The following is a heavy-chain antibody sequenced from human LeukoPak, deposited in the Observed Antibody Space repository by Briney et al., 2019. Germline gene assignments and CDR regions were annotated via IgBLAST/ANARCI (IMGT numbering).Heavy chain of an antibody. Sequence: GGSLRLSCAASGFTFSSYAMSWVRQAPGKGLEWVSAISGSGGSTYYADSVKGRFTISRDNSKNTLYLQMNSLRAEDTAVYYCARDGYGSGGFDYWGQGTLVTVSS. D-gene: IGHD5-18*01. J-gene: IGHJ4*02. V-gene: IGHV3-23*01. CDR2: ISGSGGST. CDR3: ARDGYGSGGFDY. CDR1: GFTFSSYA.